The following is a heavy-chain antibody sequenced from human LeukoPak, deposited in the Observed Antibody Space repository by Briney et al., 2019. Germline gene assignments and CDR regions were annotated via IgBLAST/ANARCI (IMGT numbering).Heavy chain of an antibody. CDR3: ARDPAPYGAFDY. CDR1: GGSISTYY. J-gene: IGHJ4*02. CDR2: IYHSGST. Sequence: SETLSLTCTVSGGSISTYYWNWIRQPPGKGLEWIGYIYHSGSTNYNPSLQSRVTISVDTSKNQFSLNLNSVTAADTAVYYCARDPAPYGAFDYWGQGTLVTVSS. D-gene: IGHD4-17*01. V-gene: IGHV4-59*01.